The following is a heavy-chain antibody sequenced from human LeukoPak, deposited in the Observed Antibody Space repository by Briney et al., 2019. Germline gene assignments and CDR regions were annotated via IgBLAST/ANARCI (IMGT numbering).Heavy chain of an antibody. J-gene: IGHJ3*02. CDR3: AKETSTYSSGPRGAFDI. D-gene: IGHD6-19*01. CDR2: ISGSGGST. CDR1: GFTFSSYA. V-gene: IGHV3-23*01. Sequence: GGSLRLSCAASGFTFSSYAMSWVRQAPGKGLEWVSAISGSGGSTYYADSVKGRFTISRDNSKNTLYLQMNSLRAEDTAVYYCAKETSTYSSGPRGAFDIWGQGIMVTVSP.